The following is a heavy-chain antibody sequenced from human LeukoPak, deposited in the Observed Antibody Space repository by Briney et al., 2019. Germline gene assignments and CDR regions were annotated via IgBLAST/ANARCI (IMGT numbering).Heavy chain of an antibody. D-gene: IGHD4-23*01. Sequence: GGSLRLSCAASGFTFSSYAMHWVRQAPGKGLEWGAVISYDGSNKYYADSVKGRFTIPRDNSKNTLYLQMNSRRAEDTAVYYCARGTEVHGQYYFDYWGQGTLVTVSS. J-gene: IGHJ4*02. CDR2: ISYDGSNK. CDR3: ARGTEVHGQYYFDY. CDR1: GFTFSSYA. V-gene: IGHV3-30*04.